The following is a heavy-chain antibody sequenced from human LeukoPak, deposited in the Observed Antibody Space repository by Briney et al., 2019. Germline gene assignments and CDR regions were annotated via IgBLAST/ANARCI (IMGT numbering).Heavy chain of an antibody. CDR1: GGSISSHY. J-gene: IGHJ6*04. CDR3: ARGKDV. Sequence: WETLSLTCTVSGGSISSHYWSWIRQPPGKGLEWIGYIYYSGSTNYNPSLKSRVTISVDTSKNQFSLKLSSVTAADTAVYYCARGKDVWGIGTTVTVSS. CDR2: IYYSGST. V-gene: IGHV4-59*11.